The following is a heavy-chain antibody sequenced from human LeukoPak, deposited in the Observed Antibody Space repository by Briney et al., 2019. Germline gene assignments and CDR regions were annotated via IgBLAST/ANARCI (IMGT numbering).Heavy chain of an antibody. CDR2: INPNSGGT. Sequence: GASVTVSFKASGYTFTVYYMHWVRQAPGQGLEWMGWINPNSGGTNYAQKFQGRVTMTRDTSISTAYMELSRLRSDDTAVYYCATDYYDSSGPLDPWGQGTLVTVSS. D-gene: IGHD3-22*01. V-gene: IGHV1-2*02. J-gene: IGHJ5*02. CDR3: ATDYYDSSGPLDP. CDR1: GYTFTVYY.